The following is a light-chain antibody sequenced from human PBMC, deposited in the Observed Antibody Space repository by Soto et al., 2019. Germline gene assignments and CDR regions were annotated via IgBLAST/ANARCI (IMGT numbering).Light chain of an antibody. J-gene: IGKJ2*01. CDR1: QSVSSS. V-gene: IGKV3-15*01. Sequence: EIVMTQSPATLSVSPGERPTLSCRASQSVSSSLAWYQQKPGQAPRLLIYGASTRASGVPARFSGSGSGTEFTLTISSPQSEDFAVYYCQQYYDWPQTFGQGTKLEIK. CDR2: GAS. CDR3: QQYYDWPQT.